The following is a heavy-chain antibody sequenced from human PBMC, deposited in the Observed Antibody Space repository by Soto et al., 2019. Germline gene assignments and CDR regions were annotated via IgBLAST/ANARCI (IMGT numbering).Heavy chain of an antibody. D-gene: IGHD2-15*01. CDR3: TRVHLGAPTRYFDY. CDR1: GFTFSDHY. V-gene: IGHV3-72*01. CDR2: VKNKANSYTT. J-gene: IGHJ4*02. Sequence: EVQLVESGGGLVQPGGSLRLSCAASGFTFSDHYMDWVRQAPGKGLEWVGRVKNKANSYTTEYAASVKGRCTISRDDSRYLLFLQMNSLKTDDTALYYCTRVHLGAPTRYFDYWGQGALVTVSS.